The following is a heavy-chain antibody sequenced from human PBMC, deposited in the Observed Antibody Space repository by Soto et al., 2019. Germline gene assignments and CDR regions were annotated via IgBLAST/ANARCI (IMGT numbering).Heavy chain of an antibody. CDR1: GGSMSSYY. J-gene: IGHJ3*02. CDR2: IYYTGST. Sequence: QVQLQESGPGLVKPSETLSLTCTVSGGSMSSYYWSWIRQPPGKGLEWIAYIYYTGSTNYNPSLRIRSTISVNTSKNQFSLKLSSVTAADTAVYFCARHLVPAASVTFDIWGQGTMVTVSS. V-gene: IGHV4-59*08. D-gene: IGHD2-2*01. CDR3: ARHLVPAASVTFDI.